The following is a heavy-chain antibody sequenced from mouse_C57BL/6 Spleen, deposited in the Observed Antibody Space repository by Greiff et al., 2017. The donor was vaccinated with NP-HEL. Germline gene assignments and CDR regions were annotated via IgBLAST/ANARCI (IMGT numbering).Heavy chain of an antibody. Sequence: EVQLVESGGGLVQSGRSLRLSCATSGFTFSDFYMEWVRQAPGKGLEWIAASRNKANDYTTEYSASVKGRFIVSRDTSQSILYLQMNALRAEDTAIYYCARDAIYYGSSYGYAMDYWGQGTSVTVSS. CDR3: ARDAIYYGSSYGYAMDY. J-gene: IGHJ4*01. V-gene: IGHV7-1*01. D-gene: IGHD1-1*01. CDR1: GFTFSDFY. CDR2: SRNKANDYTT.